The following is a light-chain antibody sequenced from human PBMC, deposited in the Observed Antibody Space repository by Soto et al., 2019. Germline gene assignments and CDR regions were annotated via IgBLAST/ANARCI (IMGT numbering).Light chain of an antibody. J-gene: IGKJ1*01. CDR3: FQGTHWPWT. CDR1: QGLVYEDGNTY. V-gene: IGKV2-30*01. Sequence: DVVMTQSPLSLPVTLGQPASISCRSSQGLVYEDGNTYLNWFQQRPGQSPRRLIYWVSNRDSGVPGGFSGSGSGSDFTLKISRVEAEDVGLYYCFQGTHWPWTFGQGTKVEIK. CDR2: WVS.